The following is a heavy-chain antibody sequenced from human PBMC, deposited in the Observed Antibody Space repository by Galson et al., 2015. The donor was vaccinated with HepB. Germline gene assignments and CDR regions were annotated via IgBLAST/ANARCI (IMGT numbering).Heavy chain of an antibody. D-gene: IGHD4-17*01. Sequence: SLRLSCAASGFTLSSYSMNWVRQAPGKGLEWVSYISTSSSTIYYADSVKGRFTISRDNAKNSLYLQMNSLGAEDTAVYYCARRYGDYEGSFEYWGQGTLVTVSS. CDR2: ISTSSSTI. V-gene: IGHV3-48*01. CDR1: GFTLSSYS. J-gene: IGHJ4*02. CDR3: ARRYGDYEGSFEY.